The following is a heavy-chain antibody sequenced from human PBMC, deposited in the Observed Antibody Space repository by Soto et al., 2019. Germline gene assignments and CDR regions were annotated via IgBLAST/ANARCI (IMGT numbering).Heavy chain of an antibody. J-gene: IGHJ6*02. CDR1: GYTFTRYG. CDR2: ISGYNGDT. Sequence: QGQLVQSGGEVKKPGASVKVSCKASGYTFTRYGISWVRQAPGQGLEWMGWISGYNGDTKYAQKLQGRVTRTVDTSTTTAYMERRSLTSDDRAVYYCAKNGQPPYYYYGMDVWGQGTTVTVSS. V-gene: IGHV1-18*01. D-gene: IGHD2-8*01. CDR3: AKNGQPPYYYYGMDV.